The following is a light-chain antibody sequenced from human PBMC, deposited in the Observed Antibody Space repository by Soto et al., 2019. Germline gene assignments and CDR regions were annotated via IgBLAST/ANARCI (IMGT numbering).Light chain of an antibody. Sequence: QSALTQPPSASGSPGQSVAISCAGTKNDIGVYDFVSWYQHHPGKAPRLIIYEVVQRPSGVPDRFSGSKSGNTASLTVSGLQAADDADYFCPSYAGSNSYVFASWPKAIV. J-gene: IGLJ1*01. V-gene: IGLV2-8*01. CDR1: KNDIGVYDF. CDR2: EVV. CDR3: PSYAGSNSYV.